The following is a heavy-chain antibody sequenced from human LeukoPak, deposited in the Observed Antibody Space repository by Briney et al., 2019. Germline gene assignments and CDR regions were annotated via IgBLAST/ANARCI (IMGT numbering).Heavy chain of an antibody. D-gene: IGHD4-17*01. CDR2: IGGSSSSL. J-gene: IGHJ3*01. CDR3: AKEAGQDYGALDAFDV. V-gene: IGHV3-21*01. Sequence: GGSLRLSCAASGFTFSDYTMNWVRQAPGKGLEWVSSIGGSSSSLYYAESVKGRFTISRDNARNSLYLQMNSLRAEDTAVYYCAKEAGQDYGALDAFDVWGQGTMVTVSS. CDR1: GFTFSDYT.